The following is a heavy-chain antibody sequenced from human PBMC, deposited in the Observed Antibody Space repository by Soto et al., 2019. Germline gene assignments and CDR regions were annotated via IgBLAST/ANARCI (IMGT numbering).Heavy chain of an antibody. J-gene: IGHJ6*02. CDR1: GFTFNIYG. CDR3: ARDHVVVPAAIRGGIYYYYYGMDV. V-gene: IGHV3-30*03. D-gene: IGHD2-2*02. CDR2: ISYDGSNQ. Sequence: GGSLRLSCAASGFTFNIYGMHWVRQAPDKGLEWVALISYDGSNQYYADSVKGRFTISRDNSKNTLYLQMNSLRAEDTAVYYCARDHVVVPAAIRGGIYYYYYGMDVWGQGTTVTVSS.